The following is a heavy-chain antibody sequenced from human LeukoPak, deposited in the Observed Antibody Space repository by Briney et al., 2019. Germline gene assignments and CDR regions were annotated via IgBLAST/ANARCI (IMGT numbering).Heavy chain of an antibody. Sequence: PGGSLRLSCAASGFTFSSYAMSWVRQAPGKGLEWVSAISGSGGSTYYADSVKGQFTISRDNSKNTLYLQMNSLRAEDTAVYYCAKDRDYCSSTSCYLGPFDYWGQGTLVTVSS. CDR3: AKDRDYCSSTSCYLGPFDY. D-gene: IGHD2-2*01. J-gene: IGHJ4*02. CDR1: GFTFSSYA. CDR2: ISGSGGST. V-gene: IGHV3-23*01.